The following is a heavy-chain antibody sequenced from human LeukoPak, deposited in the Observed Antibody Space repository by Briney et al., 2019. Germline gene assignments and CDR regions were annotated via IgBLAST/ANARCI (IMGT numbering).Heavy chain of an antibody. J-gene: IGHJ6*03. D-gene: IGHD2-15*01. V-gene: IGHV3-30*02. CDR2: IRYDGSNK. CDR3: AKGWTGYYYMDV. CDR1: GFTFSSYG. Sequence: GGPLRLSCAASGFTFSSYGTHWVRQAPGKGLEWVAFIRYDGSNKYYADSVKGRFTISRDNSKNTLYLQMNSLRAEDTAVYYCAKGWTGYYYMDVWGKGTTVTVSS.